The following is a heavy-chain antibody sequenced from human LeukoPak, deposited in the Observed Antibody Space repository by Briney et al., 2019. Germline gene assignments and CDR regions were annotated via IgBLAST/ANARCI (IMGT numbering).Heavy chain of an antibody. CDR1: GFIFNNYA. Sequence: GGSLRLSCAASGFIFNNYAMSWVRQAPGKGLEWVATISGGGSNTYYAASVKGRFTISRDNSKNTLYLQMNSLRAEDTAVYYCARDPYYYYDSSGYYSFFDYWGQGTLVTVSS. CDR2: ISGGGSNT. D-gene: IGHD3-22*01. V-gene: IGHV3-23*01. CDR3: ARDPYYYYDSSGYYSFFDY. J-gene: IGHJ4*02.